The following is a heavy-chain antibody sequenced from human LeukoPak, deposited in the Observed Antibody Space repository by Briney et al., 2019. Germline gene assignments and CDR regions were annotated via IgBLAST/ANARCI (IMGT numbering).Heavy chain of an antibody. CDR3: AREVVATNRYYYYYYMDV. Sequence: GGSLRLSCAASGFTVSSNYMSWVRQAPGKGLEWVSVIYSGGSTYYADSVNGRFTLSRDNSKTTLYLQMNSLRAEDTAVYYCAREVVATNRYYYYYYMDVWGKGTTVTVSS. CDR1: GFTVSSNY. V-gene: IGHV3-53*01. CDR2: IYSGGST. D-gene: IGHD5-12*01. J-gene: IGHJ6*03.